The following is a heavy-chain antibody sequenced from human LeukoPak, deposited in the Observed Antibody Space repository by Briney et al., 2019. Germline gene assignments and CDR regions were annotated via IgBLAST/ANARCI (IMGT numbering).Heavy chain of an antibody. V-gene: IGHV1-18*01. J-gene: IGHJ4*02. CDR2: ISAYNGNT. CDR1: GYTFTSYG. Sequence: ASVKVSCKASGYTFTSYGISWVRQAPGQGLEWMGWISAYNGNTNYAQKFQGRVTMTRNTSISTAYMELSSLRSEDTAVYYCARGPLENDYWGQGTLVTVSS. CDR3: ARGPLENDY.